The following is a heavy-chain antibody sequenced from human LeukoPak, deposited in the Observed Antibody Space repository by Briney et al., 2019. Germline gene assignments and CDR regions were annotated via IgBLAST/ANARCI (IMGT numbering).Heavy chain of an antibody. J-gene: IGHJ4*02. CDR3: AKDILPTAAAAVDY. CDR1: GFTFSSYG. Sequence: GGSLRLSCAASGFTFSSYGMHWVRQAPGKGLEWVAVISYDGSNKYYAVSVKGRFTISRDNSKNTLYLQMSSLRAEDTAVYYCAKDILPTAAAAVDYWGQGTLVTVSS. D-gene: IGHD6-13*01. CDR2: ISYDGSNK. V-gene: IGHV3-30*18.